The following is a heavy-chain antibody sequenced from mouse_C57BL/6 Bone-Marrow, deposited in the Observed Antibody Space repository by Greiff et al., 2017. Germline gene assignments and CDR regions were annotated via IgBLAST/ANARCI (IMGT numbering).Heavy chain of an antibody. CDR3: ARDGSSFYWYFDV. CDR1: GYTFTSYW. CDR2: IDPSDSYT. Sequence: QVQLQQPGAELVMPGASVKLSCKASGYTFTSYWMHWVKQRPGQGLEWIGEIDPSDSYTNYNQKFKGKSTLTVDKSSSTAYMQLSSLTSEDSAVYYCARDGSSFYWYFDVWDTGTTVTVSS. J-gene: IGHJ1*03. V-gene: IGHV1-69*01. D-gene: IGHD1-1*01.